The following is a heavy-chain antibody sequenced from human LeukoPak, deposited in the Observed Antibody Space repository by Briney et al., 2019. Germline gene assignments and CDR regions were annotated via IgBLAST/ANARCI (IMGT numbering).Heavy chain of an antibody. Sequence: GGSLRLSCAASEFTFSSYSMNWVRQAPGKGLEWVAVIRYDGSNKYYADSVKGRFTISRDNSKNTLYLQMNSLRAEDTAVYYCARTWVEAYYYYYGMDVWGQGTTVTVSS. D-gene: IGHD2-15*01. CDR2: IRYDGSNK. J-gene: IGHJ6*02. V-gene: IGHV3-33*08. CDR1: EFTFSSYS. CDR3: ARTWVEAYYYYYGMDV.